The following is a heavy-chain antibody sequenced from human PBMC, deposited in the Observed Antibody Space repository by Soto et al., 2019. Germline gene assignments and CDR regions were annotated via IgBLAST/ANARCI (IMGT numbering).Heavy chain of an antibody. D-gene: IGHD3-22*01. V-gene: IGHV4-30-4*01. Sequence: SETLSLTCTVSGGSISSGDYYWSWIRQPPGKGLEWIGYIYYSGSTYYNPSLKSRVTISVDTSKNQSSLKLSSVTAADTAVYYCARESYDSSGYYYGLFDYWGQGTLVTVSS. CDR2: IYYSGST. J-gene: IGHJ4*02. CDR1: GGSISSGDYY. CDR3: ARESYDSSGYYYGLFDY.